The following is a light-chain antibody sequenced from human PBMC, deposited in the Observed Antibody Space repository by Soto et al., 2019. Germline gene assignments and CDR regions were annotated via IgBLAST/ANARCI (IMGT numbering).Light chain of an antibody. CDR1: SSDVGGYNY. Sequence: QSALTQPASVSGSPGQSITISCTGTSSDVGGYNYVSWYQQHPGKAPKLMIYEVSNRPSGVSNRFSGSKSGNTASLTISGLQAEDESDYYCSSYTSSSTSPCGLGGGTKLTVL. J-gene: IGLJ2*01. CDR3: SSYTSSSTSPCG. CDR2: EVS. V-gene: IGLV2-14*01.